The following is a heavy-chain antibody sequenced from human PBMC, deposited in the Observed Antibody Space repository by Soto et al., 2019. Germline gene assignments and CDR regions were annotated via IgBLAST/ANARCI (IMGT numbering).Heavy chain of an antibody. J-gene: IGHJ4*02. Sequence: EVQLEESGGGLVQPGGSLRLSCAAPGFTFSSYWMTWVRQAPGKGLEWVANIKEDGSEQYQVDSVKGRFTFSRDNAKKTLYLQMNSLRVEDTAVYYCARLTAAGGVEQFGYWGQGTLVTVSS. CDR2: IKEDGSEQ. CDR1: GFTFSSYW. D-gene: IGHD6-13*01. V-gene: IGHV3-7*05. CDR3: ARLTAAGGVEQFGY.